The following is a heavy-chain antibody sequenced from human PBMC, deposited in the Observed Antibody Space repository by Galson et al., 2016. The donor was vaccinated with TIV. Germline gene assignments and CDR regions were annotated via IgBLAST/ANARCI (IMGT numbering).Heavy chain of an antibody. J-gene: IGHJ3*01. Sequence: SLRHCCAASGFSFSIFAMAWVRHAPRMGLQCVPDNSAGCGRTYYADSVNCRFTISRDKSKNTLFLQMNSLRAEDTAVYYFAKDYTTYALRYFQWILADPIDLWGQGTMVTVSS. D-gene: IGHD3-9*01. CDR1: GFSFSIFA. CDR2: NSAGCGRT. V-gene: IGHV3-23*01. CDR3: AKDYTTYALRYFQWILADPIDL.